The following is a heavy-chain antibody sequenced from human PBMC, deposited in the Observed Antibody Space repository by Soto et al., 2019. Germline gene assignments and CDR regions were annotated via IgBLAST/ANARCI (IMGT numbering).Heavy chain of an antibody. Sequence: VSVKGSFKAFGYAYTVYYMRRVLKTHGQGLEWMGWINPNSGGTNYAQKFQGRVTMTRDTSISTAYMELSRLRSDDTAVYYFALIPRHSGSYCGRDYWGKGTLVTVS. CDR1: GYAYTVYY. CDR2: INPNSGGT. D-gene: IGHD1-26*01. J-gene: IGHJ4*02. CDR3: ALIPRHSGSYCGRDY. V-gene: IGHV1-2*02.